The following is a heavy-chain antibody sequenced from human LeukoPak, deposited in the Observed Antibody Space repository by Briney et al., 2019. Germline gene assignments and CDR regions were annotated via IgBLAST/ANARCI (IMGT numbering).Heavy chain of an antibody. CDR3: AREGDWWKPFDY. CDR1: GFTFSSYE. Sequence: GGSLRLSCAASGFTFSSYEMNWVRQAPGKGLEWISYISSSGRTIYYADSVKGRITLSRDNTNNSLYLQINSLRAADTAVYYCAREGDWWKPFDYWGQGTLVTVSS. CDR2: ISSSGRTI. J-gene: IGHJ4*02. V-gene: IGHV3-48*03. D-gene: IGHD2-8*02.